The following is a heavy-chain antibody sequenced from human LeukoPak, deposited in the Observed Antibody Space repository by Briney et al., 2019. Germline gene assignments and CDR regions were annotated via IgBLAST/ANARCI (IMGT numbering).Heavy chain of an antibody. V-gene: IGHV4-34*01. D-gene: IGHD6-6*01. Sequence: NPSETLSLTCAVYGGSISGYYWSWIRQPPGKGLEWIGEINHSGSTNYNPSLKSRVTISVDTSKNQFSLKLSSVTAADTAVYYCARGAAQLPHWGQGTLVTVSS. J-gene: IGHJ4*02. CDR3: ARGAAQLPH. CDR1: GGSISGYY. CDR2: INHSGST.